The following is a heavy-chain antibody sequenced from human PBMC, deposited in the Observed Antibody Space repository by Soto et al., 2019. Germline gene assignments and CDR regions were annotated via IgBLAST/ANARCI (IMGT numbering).Heavy chain of an antibody. D-gene: IGHD2-8*01. V-gene: IGHV4-39*01. Sequence: SETLSLTCTVSGGSVSNSNYYWGWIRQSPGKGLEWIGSVYYRGRSYSKSSVKSRVTISVDTSRNQFSLNLNSVTASDTAVYFCVSQRTSVLTQAYFDYWGPGALVTVSS. CDR3: VSQRTSVLTQAYFDY. J-gene: IGHJ4*02. CDR1: GGSVSNSNYY. CDR2: VYYRGRS.